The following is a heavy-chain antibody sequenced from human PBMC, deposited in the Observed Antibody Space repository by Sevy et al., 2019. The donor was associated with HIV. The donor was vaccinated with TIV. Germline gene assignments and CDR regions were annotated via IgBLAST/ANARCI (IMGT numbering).Heavy chain of an antibody. J-gene: IGHJ5*02. Sequence: ASVKVSCKASGYTLTDYFIHWVRQVPGQGPEWMGWINPNSGGINYAQKFQDRVTMTRDTSINTAYMEVIRLRSDDTAVYYCARGGDTTGGWENWFDPWGQGTLVTVSS. V-gene: IGHV1-2*02. D-gene: IGHD2-8*02. CDR1: GYTLTDYF. CDR2: INPNSGGI. CDR3: ARGGDTTGGWENWFDP.